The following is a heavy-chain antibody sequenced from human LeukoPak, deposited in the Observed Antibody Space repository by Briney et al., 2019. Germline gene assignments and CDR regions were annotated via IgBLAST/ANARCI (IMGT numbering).Heavy chain of an antibody. D-gene: IGHD4-17*01. CDR3: ARERRDDYGDYVPFDY. J-gene: IGHJ4*02. V-gene: IGHV3-30-3*01. CDR1: GFTFSSYA. CDR2: ISYDGSNT. Sequence: GGSLRLSCAASGFTFSSYAMHWVRQAPGKGLEWVAVISYDGSNTYYADSVKGRFTISRDNSKNTLYLQMNSLRAEDTAVYYCARERRDDYGDYVPFDYWGQGTLVTVSS.